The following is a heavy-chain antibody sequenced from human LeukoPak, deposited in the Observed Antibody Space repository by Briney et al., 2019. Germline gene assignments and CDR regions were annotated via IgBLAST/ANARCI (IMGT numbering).Heavy chain of an antibody. CDR3: ARSGQYYDILTGYRANAFDI. Sequence: GGSLRLSCAASGFTFSTYWMHWVRQAPGKGLVWVSRIHGDGTFTTSADSVKGRFTISRDNAQNMVYLQMNSLRVEDTAVYYCARSGQYYDILTGYRANAFDIWGQGTMVTVSS. V-gene: IGHV3-74*01. D-gene: IGHD3-9*01. CDR2: IHGDGTFT. CDR1: GFTFSTYW. J-gene: IGHJ3*02.